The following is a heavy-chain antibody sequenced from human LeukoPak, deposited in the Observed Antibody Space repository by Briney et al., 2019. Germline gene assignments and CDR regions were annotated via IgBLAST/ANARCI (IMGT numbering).Heavy chain of an antibody. CDR2: INPNSGGT. V-gene: IGHV1-2*02. Sequence: GASVRVSCKASGYTFTGYYMHWVRQAPGQGLEWMGWINPNSGGTNYAQKFQGRVTMTRDTSISTAYMELSRLRSDDTAVYYCASSYYYDSSGFDLGVYYFDYWGQGTLVTVSS. J-gene: IGHJ4*02. D-gene: IGHD3-22*01. CDR3: ASSYYYDSSGFDLGVYYFDY. CDR1: GYTFTGYY.